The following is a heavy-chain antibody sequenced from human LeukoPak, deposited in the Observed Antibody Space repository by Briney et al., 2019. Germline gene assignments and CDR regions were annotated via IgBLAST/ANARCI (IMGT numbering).Heavy chain of an antibody. CDR1: GLTFNYYP. D-gene: IGHD2-2*01. CDR2: ISGSGSST. Sequence: GGSLRLSCAASGLTFNYYPLSLVRQAPGKGLQWVSAISGSGSSTYHADSVQGRFTTSRDNYKHTLYLHMDSLRAEDTAIYYCAKQRRALVVPSTLDYWGQGTLVTVSS. J-gene: IGHJ4*02. CDR3: AKQRRALVVPSTLDY. V-gene: IGHV3-23*01.